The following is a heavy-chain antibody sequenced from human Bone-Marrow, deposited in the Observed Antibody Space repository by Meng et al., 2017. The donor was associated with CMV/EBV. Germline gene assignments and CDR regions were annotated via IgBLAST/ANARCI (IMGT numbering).Heavy chain of an antibody. V-gene: IGHV4-34*01. J-gene: IGHJ6*02. CDR3: ARLLYYYGMDV. Sequence: SETLSLTCAVYGGSFSGYYWSWTRQPPGKGLEWIGEINHSGSTNYNPSLKSRVTISVDTSKNQFSLKLSSVTAADTAVYYCARLLYYYGMDVWGQGTTVTVSS. CDR2: INHSGST. CDR1: GGSFSGYY.